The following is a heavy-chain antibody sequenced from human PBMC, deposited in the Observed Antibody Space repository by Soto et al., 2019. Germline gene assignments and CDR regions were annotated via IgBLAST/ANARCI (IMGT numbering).Heavy chain of an antibody. CDR3: ARLGHEYSRKGGLDV. D-gene: IGHD6-6*01. V-gene: IGHV4-59*01. J-gene: IGHJ6*02. CDR1: GGSISIYY. Sequence: PSESPSLTCTVSGGSISIYYWSWIRQPPGKGLEWXGYXXYXXNXXXXXSXXXRVTISVDTSKNQFSLKLRSVTAADTAVYYCARLGHEYSRKGGLDVWGQGTTVTVSS. CDR2: XXYXXNX.